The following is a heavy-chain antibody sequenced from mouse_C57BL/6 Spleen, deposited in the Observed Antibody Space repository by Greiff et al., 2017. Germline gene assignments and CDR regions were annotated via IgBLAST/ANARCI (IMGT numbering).Heavy chain of an antibody. Sequence: EVKLMESGGGLVKPGGSLKLSCAASGFTFSDYGMHWVRQAPEKGLEWVAYISSGSSTIYYADTVKGRFTISRDNAKNTLFLQMTRLGSEDTAMYYCAKLGDYWGQGTTLTVSS. V-gene: IGHV5-17*01. CDR2: ISSGSSTI. CDR3: AKLGDY. CDR1: GFTFSDYG. J-gene: IGHJ2*01. D-gene: IGHD4-1*01.